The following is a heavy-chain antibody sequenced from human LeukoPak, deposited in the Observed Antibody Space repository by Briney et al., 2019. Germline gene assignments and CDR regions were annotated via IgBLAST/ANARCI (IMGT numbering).Heavy chain of an antibody. V-gene: IGHV3-7*01. CDR2: INQDGSDK. J-gene: IGHJ4*02. CDR1: GFTFSSCW. Sequence: GGSLRLSCAASGFTFSSCWMSWVRQAPGKGLEWVANINQDGSDKTNVDSVKGRFTISRDNAKNSLCLQMNSLRAEDTAVYYCARSWSSGYYFDFWGQGTLVTVSS. CDR3: ARSWSSGYYFDF. D-gene: IGHD3-22*01.